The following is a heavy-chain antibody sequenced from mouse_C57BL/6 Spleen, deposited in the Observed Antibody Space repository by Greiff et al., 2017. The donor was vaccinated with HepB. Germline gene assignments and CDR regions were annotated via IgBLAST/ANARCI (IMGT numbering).Heavy chain of an antibody. Sequence: QVQLKQSGPELVKPGASVKISCKASGYAFSSSWMNWVTQRPGKGLEWIGRIYPGDGDTNYNGKFKGKATLTADKSSSTAYMQLSSRTSEDSAVYFCARTPFTYWGQGTTLTVSS. CDR1: GYAFSSSW. V-gene: IGHV1-82*01. CDR2: IYPGDGDT. J-gene: IGHJ2*01. CDR3: ARTPFTY.